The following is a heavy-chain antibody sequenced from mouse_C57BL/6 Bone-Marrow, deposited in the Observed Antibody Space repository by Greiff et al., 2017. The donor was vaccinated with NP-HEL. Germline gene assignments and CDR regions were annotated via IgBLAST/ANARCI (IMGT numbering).Heavy chain of an antibody. Sequence: QVQLQQSGAELARPGASVKLSCKASGYTFTSYGISWVKQRTGQGLEWIGEIYPRSGNTYYNEKFKGKATLTADKFSSTAYMELRSLTSEDSAVYFCARSPAAIYYYGSSLSYYAMDYWGQGTSVTVSS. J-gene: IGHJ4*01. CDR1: GYTFTSYG. CDR2: IYPRSGNT. D-gene: IGHD1-1*01. CDR3: ARSPAAIYYYGSSLSYYAMDY. V-gene: IGHV1-81*01.